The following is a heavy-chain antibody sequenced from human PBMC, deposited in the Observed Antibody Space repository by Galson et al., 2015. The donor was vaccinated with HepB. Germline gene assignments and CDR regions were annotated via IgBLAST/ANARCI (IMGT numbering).Heavy chain of an antibody. J-gene: IGHJ5*02. D-gene: IGHD3-22*01. CDR2: IYPGDSDT. Sequence: QSGAEVKKPGESLRISCMGSGYIFTTYWIGWVRQMPGKGLEWMGIIYPGDSDTRYSPSFQGQVTISADKSISTAYLQWSSLKASDTAMYYCARLQPYYYDSSGSNWFDPWGQGTLVTVSS. CDR3: ARLQPYYYDSSGSNWFDP. CDR1: GYIFTTYW. V-gene: IGHV5-51*01.